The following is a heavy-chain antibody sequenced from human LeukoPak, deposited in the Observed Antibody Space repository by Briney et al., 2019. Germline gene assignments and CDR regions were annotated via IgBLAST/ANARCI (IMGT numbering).Heavy chain of an antibody. J-gene: IGHJ2*01. Sequence: SETLSLTCTVSGGSISSYYWSWIRQPPGKGLEWIGYVYYSGNTNYNPSLKSRVSISIDTSKNQFSLQLSSVTAADTAVYYCARDRDSSGLRDFDLWGRGTLVTVSA. D-gene: IGHD3-22*01. V-gene: IGHV4-59*01. CDR2: VYYSGNT. CDR3: ARDRDSSGLRDFDL. CDR1: GGSISSYY.